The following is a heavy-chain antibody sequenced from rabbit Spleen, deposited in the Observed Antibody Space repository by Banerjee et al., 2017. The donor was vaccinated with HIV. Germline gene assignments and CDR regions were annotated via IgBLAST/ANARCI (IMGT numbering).Heavy chain of an antibody. CDR2: INTGSGST. J-gene: IGHJ4*01. CDR1: GIDFSSGYY. Sequence: QEQLVESGGGLVQPEGSLTLTCTASGIDFSSGYYMCWVRQAPGKGLEWIGCINTGSGSTYYASWAKGRFTISKTSSTTVTLQMTSLTAADTATYFCARDLPGIIGWNFGLWGQGTLVTVS. V-gene: IGHV1S45*01. CDR3: ARDLPGIIGWNFGL. D-gene: IGHD4-1*01.